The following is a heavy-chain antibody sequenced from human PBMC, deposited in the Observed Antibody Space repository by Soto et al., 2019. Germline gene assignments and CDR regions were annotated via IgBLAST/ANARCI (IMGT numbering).Heavy chain of an antibody. CDR3: ARTYDNSGPNSGGYAFDI. CDR2: FYKSGTT. CDR1: GDSINSYY. Sequence: QVQLQESGPGLVKPSETLSFTCTVSGDSINSYYWSWIRQPPGKGLEWIAYFYKSGTTNYNPSPKSRVTISVDTSKNQFSLKLSSVTAADTAVYYCARTYDNSGPNSGGYAFDIWGQGTMLTVSS. D-gene: IGHD3-22*01. J-gene: IGHJ3*02. V-gene: IGHV4-59*01.